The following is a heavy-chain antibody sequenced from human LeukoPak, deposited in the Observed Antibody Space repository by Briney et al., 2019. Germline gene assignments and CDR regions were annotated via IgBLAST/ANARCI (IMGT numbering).Heavy chain of an antibody. CDR2: IYYSGST. CDR3: ARTISAQLDAFDI. Sequence: KSGGTLRLSCAASGFTFSSYGMSWVRQPPGKGLEGIGSIYYSGSTYYNPSLKSRVTISVDTSKNQFSVKLSSVTAADTAVYYCARTISAQLDAFDIWGQGTMVTVSS. V-gene: IGHV4-39*01. CDR1: GFTFSSYG. D-gene: IGHD2-2*01. J-gene: IGHJ3*02.